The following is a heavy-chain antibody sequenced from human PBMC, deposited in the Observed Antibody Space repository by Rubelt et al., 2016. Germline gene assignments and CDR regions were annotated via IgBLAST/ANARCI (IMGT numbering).Heavy chain of an antibody. J-gene: IGHJ4*02. V-gene: IGHV4-34*01. CDR3: ARVSGWYRAPGQDFDY. D-gene: IGHD6-19*01. CDR2: INHSGST. Sequence: QVQLQQWGAGLLKPSETLYLTCAVSGGSFSGYYWGWIRAPPGKGLAWVGGINHSGSTTYNPSLKSRVTIAVDTSKNQFSLKLSSVTAADTAVYYCARVSGWYRAPGQDFDYWGQGTLVTVSS. CDR1: GGSFSGYY.